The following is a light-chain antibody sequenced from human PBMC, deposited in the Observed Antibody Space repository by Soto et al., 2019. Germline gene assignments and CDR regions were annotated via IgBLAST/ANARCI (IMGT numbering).Light chain of an antibody. Sequence: DIPMTQSPSSLSASVGDRVTITCRASQGISNSLAWYQQKPGKVPKLLIYAASTLQSGVPSRFSGSGSGTDFTLTISSLQSEDVATYYCQKYNSAPWTFGQGTKVEIK. CDR2: AAS. CDR1: QGISNS. CDR3: QKYNSAPWT. J-gene: IGKJ1*01. V-gene: IGKV1-27*01.